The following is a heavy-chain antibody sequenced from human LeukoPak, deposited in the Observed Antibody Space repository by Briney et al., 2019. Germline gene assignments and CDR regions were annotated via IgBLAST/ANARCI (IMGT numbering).Heavy chain of an antibody. V-gene: IGHV3-23*01. J-gene: IGHJ4*02. D-gene: IGHD3-3*01. CDR3: AKDHNDFWSGNPVN. Sequence: GRSLRLSCVASGFTFINHAMTWVRQAPGQGLEWVLSIGGSGGGTYYADSVKGRLTISRDNSKNTLYLQMNSLRAEDTAVYYCAKDHNDFWSGNPVNWGQGTLVTVSS. CDR2: IGGSGGGT. CDR1: GFTFINHA.